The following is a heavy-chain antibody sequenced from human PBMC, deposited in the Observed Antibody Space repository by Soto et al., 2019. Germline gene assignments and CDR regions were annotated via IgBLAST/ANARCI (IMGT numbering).Heavy chain of an antibody. V-gene: IGHV4-59*01. Sequence: QVQLQESGPGLVKPSETLSLTCAVSGDSISSYYCMWIRQPPGKGLESIGYLYYGRSANYNPSLKGRFTFAVDTSTNQCSLTLSSMTAADTAVYYCALRSMAVVPEYWGQGTLVTVSS. CDR2: LYYGRSA. D-gene: IGHD3-22*01. CDR1: GDSISSYY. CDR3: ALRSMAVVPEY. J-gene: IGHJ4*02.